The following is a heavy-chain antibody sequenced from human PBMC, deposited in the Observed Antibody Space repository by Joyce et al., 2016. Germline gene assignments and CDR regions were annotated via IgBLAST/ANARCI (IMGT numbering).Heavy chain of an antibody. V-gene: IGHV3-23*01. J-gene: IGHJ4*02. CDR2: INSAIGRT. Sequence: VQLLESGGGLEQTGASLRLSCEVSGCTLSHYGMNWVRQAPGKGLEWVSGINSAIGRTYNADAVKGGFTISSDNSKNMLNLQMNIRRAEDTAVYYCARASWGNCAWGSYDWGQGTLVTVSS. CDR3: ARASWGNCAWGSYD. CDR1: GCTLSHYG. D-gene: IGHD3-16*01.